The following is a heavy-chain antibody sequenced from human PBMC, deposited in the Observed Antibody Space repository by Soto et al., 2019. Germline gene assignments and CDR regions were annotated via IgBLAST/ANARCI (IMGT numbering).Heavy chain of an antibody. J-gene: IGHJ6*02. CDR2: IYPGDSDT. CDR3: ARHGIAAAGYYYYGMDV. D-gene: IGHD6-13*01. Sequence: GESLKISCKASGHTFTSYWIAWVRQMPGKGLEWMGIIYPGDSDTRYSPSFQGQVSISVDKSISTAYLQWSSLKSSDTAIYYCARHGIAAAGYYYYGMDVWGQGTTVTVSS. CDR1: GHTFTSYW. V-gene: IGHV5-51*01.